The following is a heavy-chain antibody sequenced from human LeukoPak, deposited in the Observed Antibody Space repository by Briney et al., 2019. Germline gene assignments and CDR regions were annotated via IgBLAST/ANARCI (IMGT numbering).Heavy chain of an antibody. D-gene: IGHD2-21*02. J-gene: IGHJ4*02. Sequence: GESLKISCKGSGYSFLSYWIAWVRQMPGKGLEWMGIIYPGDSETKYSPSFQGQVSMSADKSTNAAHLQWSSLKASDSAMYFCARQRDLVTDRSLDFWGQGTLVTVSS. CDR1: GYSFLSYW. V-gene: IGHV5-51*01. CDR2: IYPGDSET. CDR3: ARQRDLVTDRSLDF.